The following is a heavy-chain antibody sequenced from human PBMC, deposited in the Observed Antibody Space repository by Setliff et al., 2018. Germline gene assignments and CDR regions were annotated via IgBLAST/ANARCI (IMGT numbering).Heavy chain of an antibody. Sequence: SVKVSCKASGGTFSSYAISWVRQAPGQGLEWMGGIIPIFGTANYAQKFQGRVTITADESTSTAYMGLSSLRSEDTAVYYCARVYNPLYHNWFDPWGQGTLVTV. V-gene: IGHV1-69*13. J-gene: IGHJ5*02. CDR1: GGTFSSYA. CDR3: ARVYNPLYHNWFDP. CDR2: IIPIFGTA. D-gene: IGHD1-1*01.